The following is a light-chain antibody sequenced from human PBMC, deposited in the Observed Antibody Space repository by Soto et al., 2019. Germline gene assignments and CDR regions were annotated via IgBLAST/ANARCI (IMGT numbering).Light chain of an antibody. CDR3: GTWDSSLSVGYV. J-gene: IGLJ1*01. Sequence: QSVLTQPAPGSPAPGQKVTNSFSGNNSKNGNNHVSWYQQLPGTAPKLLIYDSDKRPSGIPDRFSGSKSGTSATLDITGLQTGDEADYYCGTWDSSLSVGYVFGTGTKVTVL. CDR2: DSD. CDR1: NSKNGNNH. V-gene: IGLV1-51*01.